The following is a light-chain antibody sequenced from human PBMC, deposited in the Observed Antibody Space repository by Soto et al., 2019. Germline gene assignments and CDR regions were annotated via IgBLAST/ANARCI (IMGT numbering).Light chain of an antibody. CDR1: QSITKY. V-gene: IGKV1-39*01. J-gene: IGKJ2*01. CDR3: QQIYNFPRT. CDR2: AAP. Sequence: DIQMTQSPSSLSASVGDKVTITCRASQSITKYLTWYQQKPGKAPNLLIHAAPNLQSGVPPRFSGSGSGTDFILTISSLQPEYFATYYCQQIYNFPRTLGQGTKL.